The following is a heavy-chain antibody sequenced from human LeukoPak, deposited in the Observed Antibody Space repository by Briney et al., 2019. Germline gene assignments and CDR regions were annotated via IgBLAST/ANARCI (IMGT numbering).Heavy chain of an antibody. CDR1: GFTFSSYG. J-gene: IGHJ4*02. V-gene: IGHV3-74*01. CDR3: ARDKEHSSGFPLGY. Sequence: PGGSLRLSCAASGFTFSSYGMHWVRQAPGKGLVWVSRINSYGSSTSYADSVKGRFTISRDNAKNTLYLQMNSLRAEDTAVYYCARDKEHSSGFPLGYWGQGTLVTVSS. D-gene: IGHD3-22*01. CDR2: INSYGSST.